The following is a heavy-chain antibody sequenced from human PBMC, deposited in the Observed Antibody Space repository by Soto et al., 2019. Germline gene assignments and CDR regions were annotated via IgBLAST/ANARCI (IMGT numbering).Heavy chain of an antibody. Sequence: VPLVESGGGVVQPGRSLRLSCAASGFTFSSYAMHWVRQAPGKGLEWVAVISYDGSNKYYADSVKGRFTISRDNSKNTLYLQMNSLRAEDTAVYYCARAGPQDPRFDYCGQGTLVTVSS. V-gene: IGHV3-30-3*01. CDR3: ARAGPQDPRFDY. CDR2: ISYDGSNK. CDR1: GFTFSSYA. J-gene: IGHJ4*02.